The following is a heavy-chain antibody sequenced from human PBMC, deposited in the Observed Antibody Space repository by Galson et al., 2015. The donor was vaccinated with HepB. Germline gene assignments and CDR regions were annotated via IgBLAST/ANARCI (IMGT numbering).Heavy chain of an antibody. CDR2: IYLGDSDT. J-gene: IGHJ3*02. CDR3: ARRPRGSYDSRGYEDAFDI. CDR1: GYSLTSYW. Sequence: QSGAEVKKQGESLKISCKGSGYSLTSYWIDWVRQMPGKGLEWMGIIYLGDSDTRYSPSFQGHVTMSADKSISTAYLQWSSLRASDTAMYYCARRPRGSYDSRGYEDAFDIWGQGTMVTVSS. D-gene: IGHD3-22*01. V-gene: IGHV5-51*03.